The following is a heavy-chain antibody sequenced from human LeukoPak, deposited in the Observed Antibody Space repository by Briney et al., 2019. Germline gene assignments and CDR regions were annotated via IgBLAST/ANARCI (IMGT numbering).Heavy chain of an antibody. CDR1: GYSINSGYY. CDR2: IYHSGST. J-gene: IGHJ5*02. V-gene: IGHV4-38-2*02. Sequence: SETLSLTCTVSGYSINSGYYWGWIRQPPGKGLEWIGSIYHSGSTYYNPSLKSRVTISGDTSKNQFSRNLSSVTATDTAVYYSARDCSSTTCYTRSFDPWGQGTLVTVSS. CDR3: ARDCSSTTCYTRSFDP. D-gene: IGHD2-2*02.